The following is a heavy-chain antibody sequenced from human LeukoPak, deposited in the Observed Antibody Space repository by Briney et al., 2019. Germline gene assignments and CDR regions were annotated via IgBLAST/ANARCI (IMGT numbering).Heavy chain of an antibody. J-gene: IGHJ6*03. CDR1: GYSISSGYY. CDR3: ARAGSSNRLYYYYYYMDV. CDR2: IYHSGST. Sequence: SETLSLTCTVSGYSISSGYYWGWIRQPPGKGLEWIGSIYHSGSTYYNPSLKSRVTISVDTSKNQFSLKLSSVTAADTAVYYCARAGSSNRLYYYYYYMDVWGKGTTVTVSS. V-gene: IGHV4-38-2*02. D-gene: IGHD2-2*01.